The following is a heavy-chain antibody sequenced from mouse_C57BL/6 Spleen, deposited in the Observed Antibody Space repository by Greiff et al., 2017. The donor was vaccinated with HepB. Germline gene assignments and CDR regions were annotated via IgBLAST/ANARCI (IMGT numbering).Heavy chain of an antibody. CDR1: GFTFSSYG. Sequence: EVMLVESGGDLVKPGGSLKLSCAASGFTFSSYGMSWVRQTPDKRLEWVATISSGGSYTYYPDSVKGRFTISRDNAKNTLYLQMSSLKSEDTAMYYCAREGYGSSPNWYFDVWGTGTTVTVSS. CDR3: AREGYGSSPNWYFDV. D-gene: IGHD1-1*01. J-gene: IGHJ1*03. CDR2: ISSGGSYT. V-gene: IGHV5-6*01.